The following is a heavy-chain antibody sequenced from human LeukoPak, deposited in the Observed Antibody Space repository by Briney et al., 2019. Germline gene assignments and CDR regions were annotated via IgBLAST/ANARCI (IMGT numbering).Heavy chain of an antibody. CDR2: IKQDGSEE. J-gene: IGHJ4*02. D-gene: IGHD3-22*01. V-gene: IGHV3-7*03. Sequence: GGSLRLSCAASGFTFSNYWMSWVRQAPGKGLEWVANIKQDGSEEYYVGSVKGRFTISRDNSKNTLYVQVNSLGTEDTAAYYCAKGSYYDSSGSFYFDYWGQGTLVTVSS. CDR1: GFTFSNYW. CDR3: AKGSYYDSSGSFYFDY.